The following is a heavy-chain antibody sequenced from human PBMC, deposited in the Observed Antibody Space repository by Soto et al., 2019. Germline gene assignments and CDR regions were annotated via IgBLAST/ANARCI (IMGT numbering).Heavy chain of an antibody. Sequence: GGSLRLSCAASGFTFSSYGMHWVRQAPGKGLEWVAVISYDGSNKYYAGSVKGRFTISRDNSKNTLYLQMNSLRAEDTAVYYCAREYYYDSSGYSPVQSYYYYGMDVWGQGTTVTVSS. CDR2: ISYDGSNK. D-gene: IGHD3-22*01. J-gene: IGHJ6*02. V-gene: IGHV3-30*03. CDR1: GFTFSSYG. CDR3: AREYYYDSSGYSPVQSYYYYGMDV.